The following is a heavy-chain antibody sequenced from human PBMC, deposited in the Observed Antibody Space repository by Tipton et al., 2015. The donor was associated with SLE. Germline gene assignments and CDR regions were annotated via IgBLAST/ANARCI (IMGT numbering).Heavy chain of an antibody. CDR2: IYYSGTT. V-gene: IGHV4-4*02. CDR1: GFTLSTYW. D-gene: IGHD3-10*01. J-gene: IGHJ4*02. CDR3: ARRGPDSSLLWFGGGLDN. Sequence: GSLRLSCAASGFTLSTYWMNWVRQTPGKGLEWLGSIYYSGTTYYSPSFKSRVTILVDTSNNQFSLKLSSVTAADTAVFYCARRGPDSSLLWFGGGLDNWGRGTRVSVSS.